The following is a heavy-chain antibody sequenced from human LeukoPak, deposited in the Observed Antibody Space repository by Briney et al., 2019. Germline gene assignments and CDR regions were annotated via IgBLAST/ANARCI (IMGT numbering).Heavy chain of an antibody. Sequence: SRTLSLPCAFSGYSISIGYYWAGMGPPPRKGREWIWNMYHSGSTYHNPYLETRGTISLDTSKYPFSLTMASVTAPDTAIYYSATVKTGRSVDAFAFWGQGTLVTVSS. CDR3: ATVKTGRSVDAFAF. CDR1: GYSISIGYY. J-gene: IGHJ4*02. V-gene: IGHV4-38-2*01. D-gene: IGHD1-26*01. CDR2: MYHSGST.